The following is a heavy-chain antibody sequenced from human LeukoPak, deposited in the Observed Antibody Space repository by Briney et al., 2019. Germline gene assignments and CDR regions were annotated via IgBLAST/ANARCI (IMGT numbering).Heavy chain of an antibody. D-gene: IGHD2-2*01. V-gene: IGHV1-69*01. Sequence: WASVKVSCKASGGTFSSYAISWVRQAPGQGLEWMGGIIPIFGTANYAQKFRGRVTITADESTSTAYMELSSLRSEDTAVYYCAGGMGSTSCYPRWCDAFDIWGQGTMVTVSS. CDR3: AGGMGSTSCYPRWCDAFDI. CDR2: IIPIFGTA. CDR1: GGTFSSYA. J-gene: IGHJ3*02.